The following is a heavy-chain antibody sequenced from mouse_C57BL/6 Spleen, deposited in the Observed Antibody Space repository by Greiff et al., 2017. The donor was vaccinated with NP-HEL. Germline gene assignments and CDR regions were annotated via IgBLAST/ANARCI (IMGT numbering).Heavy chain of an antibody. CDR1: GYTFTSYW. V-gene: IGHV1-5*01. CDR3: TGWSPPAY. CDR2: IYPGNSDT. Sequence: VQLQQSGTVLARPGASVKMSCKTSGYTFTSYWMHWVKQRPGQGLEWIGAIYPGNSDTSYNQKFKGKAKLTADTSASTAYMELSSLTNEDSAVYYCTGWSPPAYWGQGTLVTVSA. J-gene: IGHJ3*01.